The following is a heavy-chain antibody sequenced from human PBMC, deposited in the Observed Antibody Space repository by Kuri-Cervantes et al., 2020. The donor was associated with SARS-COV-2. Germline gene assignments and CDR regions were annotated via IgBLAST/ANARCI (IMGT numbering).Heavy chain of an antibody. Sequence: SETLSLTCTVSGGSISSGSYYWSWIWQPAGKGLEWIGRIYTSGSTNYNPSLKSRVTISVDTSKNQFSLKLSSVTAADTAVYYCARDRWELHDYWGQGTLVTVSS. J-gene: IGHJ4*02. D-gene: IGHD1-26*01. CDR1: GGSISSGSYY. V-gene: IGHV4-61*02. CDR3: ARDRWELHDY. CDR2: IYTSGST.